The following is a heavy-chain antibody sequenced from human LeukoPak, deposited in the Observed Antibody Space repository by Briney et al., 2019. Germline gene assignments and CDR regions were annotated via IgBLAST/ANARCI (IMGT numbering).Heavy chain of an antibody. CDR3: ARDRPPSGSYNNNWFGP. J-gene: IGHJ5*02. V-gene: IGHV1-2*02. CDR2: INPNSGGT. CDR1: GYTFTGYY. D-gene: IGHD1-26*01. Sequence: ASVKVSCKASGYTFTGYYMHWVRQAPGQGLEWMGWINPNSGGTNYAQKFQGRVTMTRDTSISTAYMELSRLRSDDTAVYYCARDRPPSGSYNNNWFGPWGQGTLVTVSS.